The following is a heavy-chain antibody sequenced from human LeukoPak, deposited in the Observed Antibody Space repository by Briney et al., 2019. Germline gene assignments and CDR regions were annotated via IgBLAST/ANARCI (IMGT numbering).Heavy chain of an antibody. D-gene: IGHD2-21*02. J-gene: IGHJ4*02. V-gene: IGHV4-34*01. Sequence: SETLSLTCAVYGGSFSGYYWSWIRQPPGKGLEWIGEINHSGSTNYNPSLKSRVTISVDTSKNQFSLKLSSVTAADTAVYYCARTYCGGDCYSPHFDYWGQGTLVTVSS. CDR2: INHSGST. CDR3: ARTYCGGDCYSPHFDY. CDR1: GGSFSGYY.